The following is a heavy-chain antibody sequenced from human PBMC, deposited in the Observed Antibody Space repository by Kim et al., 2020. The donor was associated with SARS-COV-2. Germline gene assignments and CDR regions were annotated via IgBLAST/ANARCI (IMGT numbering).Heavy chain of an antibody. CDR3: ARLDSSGWYLFDY. D-gene: IGHD6-19*01. V-gene: IGHV4-59*08. Sequence: YNPSLKSRVTISVDTSKNQFSLKLSSVTAADTAVYYCARLDSSGWYLFDYWGQGTLVTVSS. J-gene: IGHJ4*02.